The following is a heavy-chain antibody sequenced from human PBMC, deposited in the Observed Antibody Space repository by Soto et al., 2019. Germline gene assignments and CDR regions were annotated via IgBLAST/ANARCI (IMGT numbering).Heavy chain of an antibody. Sequence: SGGSLRLSCAASGFTFSSYGMHWVRQAPGKGLEWVAVISYDGSNKYYADSVKGRFTISRDNSKNTLYLQMNSLRAEDTAVYYCAKRYCSSTSCYSEYYYYGMDVWGQGTTVTVSS. CDR3: AKRYCSSTSCYSEYYYYGMDV. CDR2: ISYDGSNK. D-gene: IGHD2-2*01. J-gene: IGHJ6*02. CDR1: GFTFSSYG. V-gene: IGHV3-30*18.